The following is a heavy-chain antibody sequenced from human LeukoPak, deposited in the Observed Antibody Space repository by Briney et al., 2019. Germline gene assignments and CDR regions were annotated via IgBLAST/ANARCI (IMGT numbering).Heavy chain of an antibody. CDR3: AREQQLPDY. D-gene: IGHD6-13*01. CDR1: GYTFTGYY. Sequence: GASVKVSCKASGYTFTGYYMHWVRQAPGQGLQWMGWINPNSGDTGYAQKFQGRVTMTRDTSITTAYMELTNLRSDDTAVYYCAREQQLPDYWGQGTLVTVSS. CDR2: INPNSGDT. J-gene: IGHJ4*02. V-gene: IGHV1-2*02.